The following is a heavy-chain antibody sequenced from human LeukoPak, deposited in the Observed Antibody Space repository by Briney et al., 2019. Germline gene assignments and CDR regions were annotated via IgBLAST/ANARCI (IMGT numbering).Heavy chain of an antibody. CDR2: ISSGDRT. D-gene: IGHD3-9*01. CDR3: AKDATASPYFHWFDN. J-gene: IGHJ4*02. V-gene: IGHV3-23*01. Sequence: GGSLRLSCAASGFTFSSYAMNWDRQAPGKGLEWVAGISSGDRTFHAESVKDRFTISRDKSKDTLYLQMNSLRAEDTAVYYCAKDATASPYFHWFDNWGQGTQVIVSS. CDR1: GFTFSSYA.